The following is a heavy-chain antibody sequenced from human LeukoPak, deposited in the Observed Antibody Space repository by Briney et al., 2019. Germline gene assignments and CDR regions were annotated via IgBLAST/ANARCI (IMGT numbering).Heavy chain of an antibody. Sequence: GRSLRLSCAASGFTFSNFGMHWVRQTPGKGLECVAVISYDGSNTYYADSVKGRFTISRDNSQSTLSLQMSSLGVEDTAVYDCAKERCSGSACYIFDSWGQGTLVIVSA. CDR1: GFTFSNFG. CDR2: ISYDGSNT. CDR3: AKERCSGSACYIFDS. D-gene: IGHD2-15*01. J-gene: IGHJ4*02. V-gene: IGHV3-30*18.